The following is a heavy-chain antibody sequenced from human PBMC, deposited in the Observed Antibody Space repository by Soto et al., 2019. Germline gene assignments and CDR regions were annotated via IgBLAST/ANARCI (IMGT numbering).Heavy chain of an antibody. V-gene: IGHV4-61*01. J-gene: IGHJ4*02. CDR3: ARTHTAEGIAARYFDY. CDR1: GGSVSSGSYY. CDR2: IYYSGST. D-gene: IGHD6-6*01. Sequence: QVQLQESGPGLVKPSETLSLTCTVSGGSVSSGSYYWSWIRQPPGKGLEWIGYIYYSGSTNYNPSLKSRVTISVDTSTNQCSLKLSSVTAADTAVYYCARTHTAEGIAARYFDYWGQGTLVTVSS.